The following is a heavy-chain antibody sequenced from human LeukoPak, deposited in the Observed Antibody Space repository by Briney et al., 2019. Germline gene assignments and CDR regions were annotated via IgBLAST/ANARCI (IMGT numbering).Heavy chain of an antibody. CDR1: GGSISSYY. CDR3: ARGSRQLARQYYFDY. D-gene: IGHD6-6*01. V-gene: IGHV4-59*01. J-gene: IGHJ4*02. Sequence: SETLSLTCTVSGGSISSYYWSWIRQPPGKGLEWIGYIYYSGSTNYNPSLKSRVTISVDTSKNQFSLKLSSVTAADTAVYYCARGSRQLARQYYFDYWGQGTLVTVSS. CDR2: IYYSGST.